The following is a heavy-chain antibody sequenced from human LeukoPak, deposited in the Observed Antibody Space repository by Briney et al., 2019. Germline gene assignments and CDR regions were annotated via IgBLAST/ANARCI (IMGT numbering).Heavy chain of an antibody. CDR2: LSYDGSNE. CDR1: GFTFCSYA. V-gene: IGHV3-30*04. J-gene: IGHJ4*02. D-gene: IGHD3-10*01. CDR3: AREGDYYGSGRYYHAPVDY. Sequence: PGRSLRLSCAASGFTFCSYAMHWVRRARGKGLVWVAVLSYDGSNEYYAHSVKGRFTIFRDSSKSTLYLQMNSLRAEDTALYYCAREGDYYGSGRYYHAPVDYWGQGTLVTVSS.